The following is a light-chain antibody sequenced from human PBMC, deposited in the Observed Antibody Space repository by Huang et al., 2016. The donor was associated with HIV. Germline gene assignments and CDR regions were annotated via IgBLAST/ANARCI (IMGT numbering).Light chain of an antibody. CDR1: QSVYSSSTSKAY. CDR2: WAS. V-gene: IGKV4-1*01. J-gene: IGKJ4*01. CDR3: QQYYSSPQT. Sequence: DIIMTQSPDSLAVSLGERATLNCRSSQSVYSSSTSKAYMAWFQQKPGQPPRLLLFWASTREAGVPDRFSGGGSGTHFTLTIANLEAEDAAIYYCQQYYSSPQTFGRGTRVEVK.